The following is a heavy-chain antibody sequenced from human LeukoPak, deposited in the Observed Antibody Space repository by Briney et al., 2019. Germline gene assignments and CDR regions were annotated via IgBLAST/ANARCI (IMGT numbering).Heavy chain of an antibody. CDR1: GFTFSSYA. Sequence: GRSLRLSCAASGFTFSSYAMSWVRQAPGKGLEWVSAISGSGGSTYYADSVKGRFTISRDNSKNTLYLQMNSLRAEDTAVYYCAKDPWAPYYDFWSGPQYYFDYWGQGTLVTVSS. V-gene: IGHV3-23*01. D-gene: IGHD3-3*01. J-gene: IGHJ4*02. CDR2: ISGSGGST. CDR3: AKDPWAPYYDFWSGPQYYFDY.